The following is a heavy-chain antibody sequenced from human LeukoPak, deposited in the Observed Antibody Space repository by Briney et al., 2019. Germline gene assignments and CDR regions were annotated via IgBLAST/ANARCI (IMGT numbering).Heavy chain of an antibody. Sequence: ASVRVSCKASGYTFISYDINWVRQAAGQGLEWMGWMNPNSANTGYAQKFQGRVTITRNTSISTAYMELSSLRSEDTAVYYCARGNYYYYMDVWGKGTTVTVSS. CDR3: ARGNYYYYMDV. V-gene: IGHV1-8*01. CDR2: MNPNSANT. J-gene: IGHJ6*03. CDR1: GYTFISYD.